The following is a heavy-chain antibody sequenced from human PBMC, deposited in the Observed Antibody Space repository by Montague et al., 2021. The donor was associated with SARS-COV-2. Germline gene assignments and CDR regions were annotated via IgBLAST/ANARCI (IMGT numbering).Heavy chain of an antibody. D-gene: IGHD2-2*01. J-gene: IGHJ6*02. CDR1: GGSISSGSYY. Sequence: SETLSLTCTVSGGSISSGSYYWSWIRQPAGKGLEWIGEINHSGSTNYNPSLKSRVTISVDTSKNQFSLKLSSVTAADTAVYYCARVRAGPAAMRICSLGRSYYGVDVWGQGTTVTVSS. CDR2: INHSGST. V-gene: IGHV4-61*10. CDR3: ARVRAGPAAMRICSLGRSYYGVDV.